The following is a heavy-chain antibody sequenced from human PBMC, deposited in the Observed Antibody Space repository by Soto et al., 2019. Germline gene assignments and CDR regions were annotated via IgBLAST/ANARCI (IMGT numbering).Heavy chain of an antibody. CDR3: ARGGYYYENSGQNAYDY. Sequence: SETLSLTCTVSDGSISSGGYYWSWIRQHPGKGLEWIGYIYYGGSTYYNPSLKSRATISGDTSKNQFSLKLSSVTAADTAVYYCARGGYYYENSGQNAYDYWGQGILVTSPQ. CDR1: DGSISSGGYY. J-gene: IGHJ4*01. V-gene: IGHV4-31*03. CDR2: IYYGGST. D-gene: IGHD3-22*01.